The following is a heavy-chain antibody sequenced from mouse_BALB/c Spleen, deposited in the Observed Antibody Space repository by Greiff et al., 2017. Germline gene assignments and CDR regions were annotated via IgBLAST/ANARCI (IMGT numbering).Heavy chain of an antibody. D-gene: IGHD2-10*01. Sequence: QVQLQQSGAELVKPGASVKLSCKTSGYTFTSYWIQWVKQRPGQGLGWIGEIFPGTGTTYYNEKFKGKATLTIDTSSSTAYMQLSSLTSEDSAVYFCARRAYYGNYYAMDYWGQGTSVTVSS. CDR2: IFPGTGTT. J-gene: IGHJ4*01. CDR1: GYTFTSYW. CDR3: ARRAYYGNYYAMDY. V-gene: IGHV1S132*01.